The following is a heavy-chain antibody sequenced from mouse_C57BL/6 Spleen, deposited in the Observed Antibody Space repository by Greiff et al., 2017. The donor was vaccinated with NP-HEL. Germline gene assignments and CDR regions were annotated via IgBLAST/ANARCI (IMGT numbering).Heavy chain of an antibody. Sequence: EVKLVESGAELVRPGASVKLSCTASGFNIKDDYMHWVKQRPEQGLEWIGWIDPENGDTEYASKFQGKATITADTSSNTAYLQLSSLTSEDTAVYYCTRSGPFAYWGQGTLVTVSA. CDR1: GFNIKDDY. V-gene: IGHV14-4*01. CDR2: IDPENGDT. J-gene: IGHJ3*01. D-gene: IGHD4-1*01. CDR3: TRSGPFAY.